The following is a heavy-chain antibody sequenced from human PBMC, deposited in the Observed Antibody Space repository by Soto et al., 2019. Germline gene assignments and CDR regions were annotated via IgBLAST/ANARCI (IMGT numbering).Heavy chain of an antibody. D-gene: IGHD3-22*01. CDR3: ARDSVYDSSGYWEY. Sequence: PGGSLRLSCAASVFTFSSYSMNWVRQSPGKGLEWVSSISSSSSYIYYADSVKGRFTISRDNAKNSLYLQMNSLRAEDTAVYYCARDSVYDSSGYWEYWGQGTLVTLSS. V-gene: IGHV3-21*01. J-gene: IGHJ4*02. CDR1: VFTFSSYS. CDR2: ISSSSSYI.